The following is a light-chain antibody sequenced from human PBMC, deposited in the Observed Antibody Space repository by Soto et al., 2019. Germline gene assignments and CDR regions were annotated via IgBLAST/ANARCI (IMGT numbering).Light chain of an antibody. CDR3: LQYGSSQS. Sequence: EIVLTQSPGTLSLSPGESATLSCRASQSVSSSFLAWYQQKPGQAPRLLIYGASTRATGIPDRFSGSGSGTDFTLTISRLEPEDFAVYYCLQYGSSQSFGQGTKVEIK. J-gene: IGKJ1*01. CDR2: GAS. CDR1: QSVSSSF. V-gene: IGKV3-20*01.